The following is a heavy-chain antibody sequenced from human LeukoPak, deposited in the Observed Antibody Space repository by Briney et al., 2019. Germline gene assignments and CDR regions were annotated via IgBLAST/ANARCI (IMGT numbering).Heavy chain of an antibody. V-gene: IGHV1-18*01. Sequence: GASVKVSCKASGYTFTSYGISWVRQAPGQGLEWMGWISAYNGNTNYAQKLQGRVTMTTDTSTSTAYMELRSLRSDDTAVYYCARDRRRQQLGGYYYYYMDVWGKGTTVTVSS. CDR1: GYTFTSYG. CDR2: ISAYNGNT. D-gene: IGHD6-13*01. CDR3: ARDRRRQQLGGYYYYYMDV. J-gene: IGHJ6*03.